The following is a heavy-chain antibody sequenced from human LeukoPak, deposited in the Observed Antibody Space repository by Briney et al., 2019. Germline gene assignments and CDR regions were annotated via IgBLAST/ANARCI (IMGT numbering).Heavy chain of an antibody. J-gene: IGHJ5*02. Sequence: ASETLSLTCTVSGGSISSYYWSWIRQPPGKGLEWIGSFYHSGNSYYNPSLKSRVSISVDTSKNQFSLNLSSVTAADTALYYCARHDFYSNYPHNWFDPWGQGTLVTVSS. D-gene: IGHD4-11*01. V-gene: IGHV4-59*08. CDR3: ARHDFYSNYPHNWFDP. CDR2: FYHSGNS. CDR1: GGSISSYY.